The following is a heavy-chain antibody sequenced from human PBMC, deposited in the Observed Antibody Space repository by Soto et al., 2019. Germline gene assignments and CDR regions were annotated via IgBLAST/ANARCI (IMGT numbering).Heavy chain of an antibody. CDR3: ARGDFWSGDTHNWFDP. J-gene: IGHJ5*02. D-gene: IGHD3-3*01. CDR1: GDSVSSGNYY. V-gene: IGHV4-61*01. Sequence: PSETLSLTCTVSGDSVSSGNYYWSWIRQPPGKGLEWIGSIYFTGSTNYNPSLKSRLTMSIDTSRNLFSLRLDSVTAADTAVYYCARGDFWSGDTHNWFDPWGQGTLVTVSS. CDR2: IYFTGST.